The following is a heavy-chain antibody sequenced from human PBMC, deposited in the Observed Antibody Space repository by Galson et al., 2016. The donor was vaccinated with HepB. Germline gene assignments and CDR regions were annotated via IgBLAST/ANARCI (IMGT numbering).Heavy chain of an antibody. CDR3: AKDLADSRAYSRVYQFYGLDV. J-gene: IGHJ6*02. CDR1: GFTFDDYT. V-gene: IGHV3-9*01. Sequence: SLRLSCAASGFTFDDYTMHWVRQAPGKGLEWVSGISWKRGSIGYADSVKGRFTISRDNAKNSLYLQMNSLRAEDTALYYCAKDLADSRAYSRVYQFYGLDVWGQGTTVTVSS. CDR2: ISWKRGSI. D-gene: IGHD3-22*01.